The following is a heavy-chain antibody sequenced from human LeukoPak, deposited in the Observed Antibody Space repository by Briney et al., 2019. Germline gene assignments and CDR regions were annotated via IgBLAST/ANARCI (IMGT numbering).Heavy chain of an antibody. Sequence: RSGGSLRLSCAASGFTFGDYYMSWIRQAPGKGLEWVSYISSSGSTIYYADSVKGRFTISRDNAKNSLYLQMNSLRAEDTAVYYCARMGPYSSSWGLDYWGQGTLVTVSS. J-gene: IGHJ4*02. CDR3: ARMGPYSSSWGLDY. CDR2: ISSSGSTI. D-gene: IGHD6-13*01. CDR1: GFTFGDYY. V-gene: IGHV3-11*01.